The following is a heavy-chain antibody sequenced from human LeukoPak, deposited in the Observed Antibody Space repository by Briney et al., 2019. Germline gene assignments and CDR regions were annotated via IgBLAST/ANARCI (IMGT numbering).Heavy chain of an antibody. J-gene: IGHJ4*02. D-gene: IGHD3-22*01. CDR2: IYYSGST. CDR1: GGSISSSSYY. Sequence: SETLSLTCTVSGGSISSSSYYWGWIRQPPGKGLEWIGSIYYSGSTYYNPSLKSRVTISVDTSKNQFSLKLSSVTAADTAVYYCARHFTAESQPLVVVISGSPFDYWGQGTLVTVSS. V-gene: IGHV4-39*01. CDR3: ARHFTAESQPLVVVISGSPFDY.